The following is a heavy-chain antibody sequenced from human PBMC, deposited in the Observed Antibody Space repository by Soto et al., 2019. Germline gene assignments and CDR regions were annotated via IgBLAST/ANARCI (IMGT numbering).Heavy chain of an antibody. CDR1: GFTFSSYA. Sequence: TGGSLRFSCAASGFTFSSYAMHWVRQAPGKGLEWVAVISYDGSNKYYADSVKGRFTISRDNSKNTLYLQMNSLRAEDTAVYYCARDMNIVVVPAAPGAENYYYYGMDVWDREPRVTVSS. CDR2: ISYDGSNK. D-gene: IGHD2-2*01. CDR3: ARDMNIVVVPAAPGAENYYYYGMDV. V-gene: IGHV3-30-3*01. J-gene: IGHJ6*04.